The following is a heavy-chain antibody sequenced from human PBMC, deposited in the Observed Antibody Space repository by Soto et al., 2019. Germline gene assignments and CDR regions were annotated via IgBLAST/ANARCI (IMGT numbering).Heavy chain of an antibody. D-gene: IGHD2-15*01. CDR2: MNPNSGNT. CDR1: GYTFTSYD. V-gene: IGHV1-8*01. J-gene: IGHJ4*02. Sequence: ASVKVSCKASGYTFTSYDINWVRQATGQGLEWMGWMNPNSGNTGYAQKFQGRVTMTRNTSISTAYMELSSLRSEDTAVYYCARDLGYCSGGSCPRDYWGQGTLVTVSS. CDR3: ARDLGYCSGGSCPRDY.